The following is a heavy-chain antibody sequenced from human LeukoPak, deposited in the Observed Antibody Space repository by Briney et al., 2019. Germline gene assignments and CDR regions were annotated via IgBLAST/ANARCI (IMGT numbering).Heavy chain of an antibody. CDR2: VNPNGGYT. CDR1: GYTFTSYD. CDR3: ARDLGDTIIAH. V-gene: IGHV1-46*01. Sequence: GASVKVSCKASGYTFTSYDINWVRQAPGQGLEWMGLVNPNGGYTSYEKNFQGRLIMTTDTSTSSLYMELNSLRSEDTAVYYCARDLGDTIIAHWGQGTLVTVSS. J-gene: IGHJ4*02. D-gene: IGHD5-24*01.